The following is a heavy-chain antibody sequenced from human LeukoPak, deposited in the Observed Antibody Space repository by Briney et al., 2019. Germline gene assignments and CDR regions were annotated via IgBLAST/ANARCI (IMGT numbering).Heavy chain of an antibody. CDR1: GFTISNHW. D-gene: IGHD3-10*01. CDR3: ARLWFGDLRYFDY. Sequence: GGSLRLSCVASGFTISNHWMSWVRQAPGKGLEWVANIKRDGSEKYYVESVKGRFTIPRDNAKNSVYLQMNSLRAEDTAVYYCARLWFGDLRYFDYWGQGTLAPVSS. CDR2: IKRDGSEK. J-gene: IGHJ4*02. V-gene: IGHV3-7*03.